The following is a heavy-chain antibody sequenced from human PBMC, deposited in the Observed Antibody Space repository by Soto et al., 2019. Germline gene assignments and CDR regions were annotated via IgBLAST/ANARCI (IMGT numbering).Heavy chain of an antibody. CDR1: RFTFSSYV. J-gene: IGHJ2*01. CDR2: ISGSGGST. CDR3: AKDLGSRGSVRLTAFDL. V-gene: IGHV3-23*01. Sequence: EVQLLESGGGLVQPGGSLRLSCAAFRFTFSSYVMSWVRQAPGKGLEGVSGISGSGGSTYYADSVKGRFTISRDSSKNTLYLQMNSLRAEDTAVYYCAKDLGSRGSVRLTAFDLWGRGTLVTVSS. D-gene: IGHD6-19*01.